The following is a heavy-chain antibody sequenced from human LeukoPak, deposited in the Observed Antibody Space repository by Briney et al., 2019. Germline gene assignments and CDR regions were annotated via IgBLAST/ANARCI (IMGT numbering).Heavy chain of an antibody. CDR2: IYYSGST. CDR1: GGSISSYY. V-gene: IGHV4-59*01. D-gene: IGHD2-2*01. J-gene: IGHJ6*03. CDR3: ARLGYCSSTSCHPGDYYYYMDV. Sequence: PSETLSLTCTVSGGSISSYYWSWIRQPPGKGLEWIGYIYYSGSTNYNPSLKSRVTISVDTSKNQFSLKLSSVTAADTAVYYCARLGYCSSTSCHPGDYYYYMDVWGKGTTVTVSS.